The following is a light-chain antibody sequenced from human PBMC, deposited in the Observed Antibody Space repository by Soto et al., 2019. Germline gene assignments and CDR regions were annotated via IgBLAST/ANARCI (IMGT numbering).Light chain of an antibody. CDR2: DVA. CDR1: SSDVGGSNF. J-gene: IGLJ3*02. V-gene: IGLV2-14*03. Sequence: QSALTQPASVSDSPGQSITISCTGTSSDVGGSNFVSWYQQHPGKPPKLIIYDVANRPSGVSNRFSGSKSGTSASLAISGLQAEDEADYYCQSFDTSLSASLFGGGTKVTVL. CDR3: QSFDTSLSASL.